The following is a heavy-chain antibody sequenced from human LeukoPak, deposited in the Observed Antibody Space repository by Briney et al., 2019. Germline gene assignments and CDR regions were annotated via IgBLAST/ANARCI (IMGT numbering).Heavy chain of an antibody. CDR1: GFTFSSYE. J-gene: IGHJ4*02. CDR2: ISSSGSTI. D-gene: IGHD1-26*01. V-gene: IGHV3-48*03. CDR3: ARDRGEWDLLYYFDY. Sequence: GGSLRLSCAASGFTFSSYEMNWVRQAPGKGLEWVSYISSSGSTIYYADSVKGRFTISRDNAKNSLYLQMNSLRADDTAVYFCARDRGEWDLLYYFDYWGQGALVTVSS.